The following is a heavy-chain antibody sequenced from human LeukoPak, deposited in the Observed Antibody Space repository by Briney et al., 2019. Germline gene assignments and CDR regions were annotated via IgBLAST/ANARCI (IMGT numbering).Heavy chain of an antibody. CDR3: ARGPTGQEVDF. J-gene: IGHJ4*02. CDR1: GYSFTSYD. CDR2: MNSKSGNA. Sequence: ASVKVSCKTSGYSFTSYDMSWVRQAAGQGLEWMGWMNSKSGNAGYAQKFQGRVTMTRDTSISTAYMELSSLRSEDTAVYYCARGPTGQEVDFWGQGTLVTVSS. V-gene: IGHV1-8*01.